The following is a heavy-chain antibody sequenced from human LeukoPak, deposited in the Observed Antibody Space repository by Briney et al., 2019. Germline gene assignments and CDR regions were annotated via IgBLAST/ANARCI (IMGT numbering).Heavy chain of an antibody. D-gene: IGHD3-10*01. CDR3: ARAPYGSVNE. CDR1: GYTFTIYG. Sequence: GASVKVSFKASGYTFTIYGISWVRQAAGQGLEGMGWISAYNGNTNYAQKFQGRVTITRDTAISTAYMELSRLRSDDTAVYYCARAPYGSVNEWGQGTLVTVSS. J-gene: IGHJ4*02. V-gene: IGHV1-18*01. CDR2: ISAYNGNT.